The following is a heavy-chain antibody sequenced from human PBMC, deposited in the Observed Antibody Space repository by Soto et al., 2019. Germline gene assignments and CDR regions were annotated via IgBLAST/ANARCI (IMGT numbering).Heavy chain of an antibody. CDR2: IDHSGST. D-gene: IGHD2-2*01. CDR1: GVSLSNPNW. V-gene: IGHV4-4*02. J-gene: IGHJ3*02. CDR3: ARKYCITSTCARSGFDI. Sequence: PSETLSLTCAVSGVSLSNPNWWAWVRQAPGKGLEWIGEIDHSGSTNYNPSLNSRVTISLDRSKNQFSLKLSSVAAADTAMYYCARKYCITSTCARSGFDIWGQGTMVTVSS.